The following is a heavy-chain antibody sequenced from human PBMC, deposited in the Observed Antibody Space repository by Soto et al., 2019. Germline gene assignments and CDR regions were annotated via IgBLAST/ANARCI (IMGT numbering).Heavy chain of an antibody. Sequence: QVQLVQSGAEVKKPGASVNVSCEASGYTFTAYSLHWVRQAPGQGLEWMGWINPNRGGTIYAPKFQGRVTMTRDPSISTAYIHLSRLRSDDTAVYYCARVPYDYVWRSNRYTGGALDLWGQGTMVTVSS. CDR3: ARVPYDYVWRSNRYTGGALDL. V-gene: IGHV1-2*02. J-gene: IGHJ3*01. D-gene: IGHD3-16*02. CDR2: INPNRGGT. CDR1: GYTFTAYS.